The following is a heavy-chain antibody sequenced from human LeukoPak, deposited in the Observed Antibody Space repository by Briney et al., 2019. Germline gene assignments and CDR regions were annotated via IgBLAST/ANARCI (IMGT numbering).Heavy chain of an antibody. Sequence: SETLSLTCTVSGGSMSSFYWNWIRQPPGKGPEWIGYIYYSGSTNYNPSLKSRVTISVDTSKNQFSLKLNSVTAADTAVYYCARDAGGAYSYGYSDSWGQGTLVTVSS. CDR2: IYYSGST. CDR3: ARDAGGAYSYGYSDS. J-gene: IGHJ4*02. CDR1: GGSMSSFY. D-gene: IGHD5-18*01. V-gene: IGHV4-59*12.